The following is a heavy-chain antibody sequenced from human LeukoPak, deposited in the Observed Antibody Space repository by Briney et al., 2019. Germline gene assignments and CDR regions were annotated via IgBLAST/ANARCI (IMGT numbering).Heavy chain of an antibody. CDR1: GFPFSSHG. V-gene: IGHV3-23*01. Sequence: GGSLRLSCAASGFPFSSHGMSWVRQAPGKGLEWVSVISADSATTFYADSVKGRFTISRDNAKNTVFLQMSSLRAEDTALYYCARKSASGNYPLDYWGQGTLVTVSS. CDR3: ARKSASGNYPLDY. J-gene: IGHJ4*02. D-gene: IGHD3-10*01. CDR2: ISADSATT.